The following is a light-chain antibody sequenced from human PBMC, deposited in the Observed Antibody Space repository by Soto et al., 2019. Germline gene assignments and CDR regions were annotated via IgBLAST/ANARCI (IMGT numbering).Light chain of an antibody. CDR1: SSNIGAGYD. CDR3: AAWDDGLNGPV. J-gene: IGLJ3*02. V-gene: IGLV1-40*01. CDR2: ASY. Sequence: QSVLTQPPSVSGAPGQRVTISCTGSSSNIGAGYDVHWYQQLPRTAPKLLIFASYNRPSGVPDRFSGSKSGTSASLAITGLQAEDEADYYCAAWDDGLNGPVFGGGTKLTVL.